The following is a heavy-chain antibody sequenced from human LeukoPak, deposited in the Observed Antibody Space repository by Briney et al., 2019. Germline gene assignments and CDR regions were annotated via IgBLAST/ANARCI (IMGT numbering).Heavy chain of an antibody. J-gene: IGHJ4*02. D-gene: IGHD1-1*01. V-gene: IGHV3-33*01. CDR3: ARWGGTRQYYFDY. Sequence: GRSLRLSCAVSGFIFSDYGFHWVRQVPGKGLEWVAVTRFDGSIKQYADSVKGRFTISRDDSKNTLYLQMNFLKSEDTAVYYCARWGGTRQYYFDYWGQGTLVTVSS. CDR2: TRFDGSIK. CDR1: GFIFSDYG.